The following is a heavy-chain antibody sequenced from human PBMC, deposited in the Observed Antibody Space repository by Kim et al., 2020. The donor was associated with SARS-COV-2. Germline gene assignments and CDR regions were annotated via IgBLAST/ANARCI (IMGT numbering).Heavy chain of an antibody. CDR3: ARGEGDV. CDR2: IGSRSSYI. J-gene: IGHJ6*02. CDR1: GFTFSNYS. V-gene: IGHV3-21*01. Sequence: GGSLRLSCAASGFTFSNYSMNWVRQAPGKGLEWVSSIGSRSSYIYYADSVKGRFTISRDNAKNSLFLQMNSLRAEDTAVYYCARGEGDVWGQGTTVTVSS. D-gene: IGHD1-26*01.